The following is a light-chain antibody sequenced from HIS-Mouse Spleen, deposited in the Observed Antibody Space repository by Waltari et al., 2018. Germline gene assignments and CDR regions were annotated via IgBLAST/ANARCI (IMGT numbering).Light chain of an antibody. J-gene: IGLJ3*02. Sequence: QSALTQPASVSGSPGQSITISCTGTSSEVGSYNLVAWCQQHPGKAPKLMIYEGSKRPSGVSNRFSGSKSGNTASLTISGLQAEDEADYYCCSYAGSSTWVFGGGTKLTVL. CDR2: EGS. CDR1: SSEVGSYNL. V-gene: IGLV2-23*01. CDR3: CSYAGSSTWV.